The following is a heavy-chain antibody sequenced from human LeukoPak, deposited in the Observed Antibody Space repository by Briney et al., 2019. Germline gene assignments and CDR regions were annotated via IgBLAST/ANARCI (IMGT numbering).Heavy chain of an antibody. Sequence: GASVKVSCKASGYIFTSYGISWVRQAPGQGVEGMGWISAYNGETDYTQKFQGRVTMTTDTSTGTGYMELRSLRSDDTAVYYCARDSRHITLIRGIIIGGFDYWGQGTLVTVSS. CDR1: GYIFTSYG. CDR2: ISAYNGET. J-gene: IGHJ4*02. CDR3: ARDSRHITLIRGIIIGGFDY. V-gene: IGHV1-18*01. D-gene: IGHD3-10*01.